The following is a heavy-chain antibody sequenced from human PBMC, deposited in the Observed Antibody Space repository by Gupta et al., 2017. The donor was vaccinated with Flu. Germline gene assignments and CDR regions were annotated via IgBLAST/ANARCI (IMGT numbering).Heavy chain of an antibody. V-gene: IGHV3-48*04. J-gene: IGHJ4*02. D-gene: IGHD6-6*01. CDR1: GLHFASYS. CDR2: ITSDSDVI. CDR3: ARVPDSSSSV. Sequence: ASGLHFASYSMNWVRQTPEKGLEWIAYITSDSDVINYADSVRGRFTISRDNAKKSIFLQMDSLRVEDTAVYYCARVPDSSSSVWGQGTLVTV.